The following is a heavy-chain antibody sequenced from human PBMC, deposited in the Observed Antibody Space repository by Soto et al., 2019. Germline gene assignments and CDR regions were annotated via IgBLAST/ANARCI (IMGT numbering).Heavy chain of an antibody. V-gene: IGHV1-8*01. CDR2: MNPNSGNT. D-gene: IGHD3-10*01. J-gene: IGHJ6*03. CDR1: GYTFTSYD. Sequence: QVQLVQSGAEVKKPGASVKVSCKASGYTFTSYDINWVRQATGQGLEWMGWMNPNSGNTGYAQKFQGRVTMTRNTSISTAYMELSSLRSEDTAVYYCARVQHRITMVRGFIRYYYYYLDVWGKGTTVTVSS. CDR3: ARVQHRITMVRGFIRYYYYYLDV.